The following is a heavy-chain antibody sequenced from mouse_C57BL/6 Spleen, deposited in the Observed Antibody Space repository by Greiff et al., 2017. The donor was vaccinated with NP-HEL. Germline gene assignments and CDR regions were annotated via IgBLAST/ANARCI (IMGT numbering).Heavy chain of an antibody. J-gene: IGHJ2*01. V-gene: IGHV7-3*01. CDR2: IRNKANGYTT. Sequence: EVNVVESGGGLVQPGGSLSLSCAASGFTFTDYYMSWVRQPPGKALEWLGFIRNKANGYTTEYSASVKGRFTISRDNSQSILYLQMNALRAEDSATYYCARSQLGRVFDYWGQGTTLTVSS. D-gene: IGHD4-1*02. CDR1: GFTFTDYY. CDR3: ARSQLGRVFDY.